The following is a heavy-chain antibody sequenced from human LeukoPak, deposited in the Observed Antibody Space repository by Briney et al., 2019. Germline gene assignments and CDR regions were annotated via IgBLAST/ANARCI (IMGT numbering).Heavy chain of an antibody. Sequence: GGSLRLSCAASGFTFSAFHMHWVRQASGKGLEWVGRITTKANSYATAYAASVKGRFTVSGDDSKNTAYLQMSSLKTEDTAVYYCTTYTSGHYWGQGTLVTVSP. J-gene: IGHJ4*02. CDR2: ITTKANSYAT. CDR1: GFTFSAFH. V-gene: IGHV3-73*01. CDR3: TTYTSGHY. D-gene: IGHD6-19*01.